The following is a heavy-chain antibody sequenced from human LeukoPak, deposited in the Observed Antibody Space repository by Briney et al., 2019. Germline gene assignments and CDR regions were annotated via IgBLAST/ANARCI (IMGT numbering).Heavy chain of an antibody. Sequence: GGSLRLSCAASGFTFSSYAMSWVRQAPGRGLEWVSAISGSGGSTYYADSVKGRFTISRDNSKNTLYLQMNSLRAEDTAVYYCAKSLRNWNYVPSLGYWGQGTLVTVSS. CDR2: ISGSGGST. CDR1: GFTFSSYA. V-gene: IGHV3-23*01. D-gene: IGHD1-7*01. CDR3: AKSLRNWNYVPSLGY. J-gene: IGHJ4*02.